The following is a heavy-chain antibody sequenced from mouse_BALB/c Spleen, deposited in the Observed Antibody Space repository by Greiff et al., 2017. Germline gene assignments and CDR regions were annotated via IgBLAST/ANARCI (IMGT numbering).Heavy chain of an antibody. J-gene: IGHJ1*01. D-gene: IGHD1-2*01. CDR2: ISSGGSYT. CDR3: ASLTTATWYFDV. CDR1: GFTFSSYA. V-gene: IGHV5-9-1*01. Sequence: EVMLVESGGGLVKPGGSLKLSCAASGFTFSSYAMSWVRQTPEKRLEWVATISSGGSYTYYPDSVKGRFTISRDNAKNTLYLQMSSLRSEDTAMYYCASLTTATWYFDVWGAGTTVTVSS.